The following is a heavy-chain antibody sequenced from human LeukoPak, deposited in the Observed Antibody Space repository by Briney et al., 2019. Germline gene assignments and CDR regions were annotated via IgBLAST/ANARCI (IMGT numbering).Heavy chain of an antibody. CDR3: ARDCGLYCSYYYYMDV. Sequence: ASVKVSCKASGYTFTGYYMHWVRQAPGQGLEWMGWINPNSGGTSYAQKFQGRVTMTRDTSISTAYMELSRLRSDDTAVYYCARDCGLYCSYYYYMDVWGKGTTVTVSS. J-gene: IGHJ6*03. CDR1: GYTFTGYY. V-gene: IGHV1-2*02. CDR2: INPNSGGT.